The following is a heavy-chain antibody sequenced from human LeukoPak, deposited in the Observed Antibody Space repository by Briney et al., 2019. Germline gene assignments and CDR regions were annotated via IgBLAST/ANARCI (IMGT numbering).Heavy chain of an antibody. D-gene: IGHD2-2*01. J-gene: IGHJ5*02. Sequence: SVKLSCKASGGTFSSYAISWVRQAPGQGLEWMGGIIPIFGTANYAQKFQGRVTITADKSTSTAYMELSSLRSEDTAVYYCARDCGSTSCSSFDPWGQGTLVTVSS. V-gene: IGHV1-69*06. CDR2: IIPIFGTA. CDR1: GGTFSSYA. CDR3: ARDCGSTSCSSFDP.